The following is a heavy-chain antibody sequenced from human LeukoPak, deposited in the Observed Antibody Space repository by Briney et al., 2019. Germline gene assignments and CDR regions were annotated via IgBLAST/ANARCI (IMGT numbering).Heavy chain of an antibody. Sequence: TPSETLSLTCTVSGGSISSGGYYWSWIRQPPGKGLEWIGYIYHSGSTYYNPSLKSRVTISVDRSKNQFSLKLSSVTAADTAVYYCARSRNYYDSSGYYSGGFDYWGQGTLVTVSS. D-gene: IGHD3-22*01. J-gene: IGHJ4*02. CDR3: ARSRNYYDSSGYYSGGFDY. CDR1: GGSISSGGYY. V-gene: IGHV4-30-2*01. CDR2: IYHSGST.